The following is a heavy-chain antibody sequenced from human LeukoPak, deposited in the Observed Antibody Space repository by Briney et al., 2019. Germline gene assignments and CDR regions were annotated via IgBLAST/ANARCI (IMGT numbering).Heavy chain of an antibody. D-gene: IGHD5-12*01. V-gene: IGHV3-74*03. CDR2: INSDGSST. CDR1: GFTFNNYW. Sequence: PGGSVRLSCAASGFTFNNYWMHWVRQAPGKGLVWVSHINSDGSSTTYADSVKGRFTISRDNAKNTLYLQMNSLRAEDTAVYYCARVHGYVSGAFDYWGQGSLVTVSS. CDR3: ARVHGYVSGAFDY. J-gene: IGHJ4*02.